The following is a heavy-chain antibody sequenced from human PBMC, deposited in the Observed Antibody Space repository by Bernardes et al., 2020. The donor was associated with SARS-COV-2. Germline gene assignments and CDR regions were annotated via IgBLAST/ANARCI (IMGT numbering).Heavy chain of an antibody. J-gene: IGHJ4*02. CDR2: INPNSCGS. CDR3: ARGSYDILTGYYMYYFDS. Sequence: AAVQVSCKASGYTFTDYYMHWVRQAPGQEREWVGWINPNSCGSNYAQKFQGWVTMTRHTSISAAYMELSRLKSADTAVYYCARGSYDILTGYYMYYFDSWGQGTLVTVSS. D-gene: IGHD3-9*01. V-gene: IGHV1-2*04. CDR1: GYTFTDYY.